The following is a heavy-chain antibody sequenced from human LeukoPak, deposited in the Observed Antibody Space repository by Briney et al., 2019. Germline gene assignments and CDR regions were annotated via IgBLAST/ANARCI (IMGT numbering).Heavy chain of an antibody. Sequence: SGPTLFQPPPPLTLTCTFSGFSLSTRGGGVGWIPQPPGKALEWLAHIYWDDDKRYSTSLKSTLTITKDTSKNQVVLTMTNMDPVDTATYYCAHRPYDFWSGSRRGPFDYWGQGTLVTVSS. J-gene: IGHJ4*02. CDR3: AHRPYDFWSGSRRGPFDY. CDR2: IYWDDDK. CDR1: GFSLSTRGGG. V-gene: IGHV2-5*02. D-gene: IGHD3-3*01.